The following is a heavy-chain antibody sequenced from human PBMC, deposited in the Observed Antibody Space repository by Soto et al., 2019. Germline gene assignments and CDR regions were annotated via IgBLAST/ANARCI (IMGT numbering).Heavy chain of an antibody. D-gene: IGHD5-12*01. CDR3: SKESTSLPGGYSRY. J-gene: IGHJ4*02. CDR1: GFTFSSYA. Sequence: EVQLLESGGGWVQPGGSLRLSCAASGFTFSSYAMSWVRQAPGKGLAWVSAISGSGGSTYYADSVKGRFTISRDNPKNTLYLQMNSLRAEDTAVYYCSKESTSLPGGYSRYWGQGTLVTVSS. CDR2: ISGSGGST. V-gene: IGHV3-23*01.